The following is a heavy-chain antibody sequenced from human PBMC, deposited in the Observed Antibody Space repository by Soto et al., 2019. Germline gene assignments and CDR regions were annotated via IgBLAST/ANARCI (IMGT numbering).Heavy chain of an antibody. CDR1: GGSISSYY. CDR2: IYYSGST. Sequence: SETLSLTCTVSGGSISSYYWSWIRQPPGKGLEWIGYIYYSGSTNYNPSLKSRVTISVDTSKNQFSLKLSSVTAADTAVYYCARRTSRSWYGEYFDYRGQGTLVTVSS. J-gene: IGHJ4*02. CDR3: ARRTSRSWYGEYFDY. V-gene: IGHV4-59*08. D-gene: IGHD6-13*01.